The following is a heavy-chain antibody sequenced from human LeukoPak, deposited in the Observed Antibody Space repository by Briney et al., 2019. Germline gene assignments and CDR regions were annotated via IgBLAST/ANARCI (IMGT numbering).Heavy chain of an antibody. V-gene: IGHV4-39*01. D-gene: IGHD4-17*01. CDR3: ARRTYIYGDYAPGSVY. Sequence: PSETLSLTCTVSGGSISSSSYYWGWIRQTPGKGLEWIGSIYYSGSTYYNPSLKSRVTISVDTSKNQFSLKLSSVTAADTAVYYCARRTYIYGDYAPGSVYWGQGTLVTVSS. CDR2: IYYSGST. CDR1: GGSISSSSYY. J-gene: IGHJ4*02.